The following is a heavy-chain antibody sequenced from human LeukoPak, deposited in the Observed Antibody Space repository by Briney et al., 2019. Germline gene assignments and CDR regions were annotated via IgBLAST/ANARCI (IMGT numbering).Heavy chain of an antibody. D-gene: IGHD6-13*01. V-gene: IGHV4-59*01. CDR3: ARHSGHSSTNDAFDI. CDR2: MYSGGTT. J-gene: IGHJ3*02. CDR1: DGSINGYY. Sequence: SETLSLTCTVSDGSINGYYWSWIRQPPGKGLDWIGYMYSGGTTNYSPSLKSRVTISEDMSKNQFSLKLTSVTAAVTAVYYCARHSGHSSTNDAFDIWGQGTMVIVSS.